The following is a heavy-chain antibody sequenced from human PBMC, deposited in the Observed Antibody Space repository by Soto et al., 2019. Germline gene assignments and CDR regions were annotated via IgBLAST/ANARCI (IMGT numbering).Heavy chain of an antibody. V-gene: IGHV3-21*01. CDR1: GFTFSSYS. D-gene: IGHD2-21*02. CDR3: ARRPLGACWGGGCDHNWFDP. Sequence: EVQLVESGGGLVKPGGSLRLSCAASGFTFSSYSMNWVRQAPGKGLEWVSSISSSSSYIYYADSVKGRFTISRDNAKNSLYLQLNSRRAEDTAVYYRARRPLGACWGGGCDHNWFDPWGQGTLVTVSS. CDR2: ISSSSSYI. J-gene: IGHJ5*02.